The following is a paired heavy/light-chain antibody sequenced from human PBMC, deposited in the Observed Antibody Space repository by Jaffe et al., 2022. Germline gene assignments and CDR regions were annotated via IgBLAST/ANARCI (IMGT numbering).Heavy chain of an antibody. J-gene: IGHJ4*02. D-gene: IGHD6-19*01. Sequence: ELQLLESGGGLVQPGGSLRLSCAASGFTFSSYAMNWVRQAPGKGLEWVSHISGSGTTTNYADSVKGRFTISRDNSKNTLYLQMNSLRTEDTAVYYCAKGYNSGWGIFEYWGQGTLVTVSS. V-gene: IGHV3-23*01. CDR3: AKGYNSGWGIFEY. CDR2: ISGSGTTT. CDR1: GFTFSSYA.
Light chain of an antibody. Sequence: DIQMTQSPSSLSAFVGDRLTITCRASHSISSYLNWYQQKPGKAPKLLIYAASSLQIGVPSRFSGSASGTDFTLTISSLQPEDFATYYCQQSYSTPYTFGQGTKLEIK. V-gene: IGKV1-39*01. CDR2: AAS. J-gene: IGKJ2*01. CDR1: HSISSY. CDR3: QQSYSTPYT.